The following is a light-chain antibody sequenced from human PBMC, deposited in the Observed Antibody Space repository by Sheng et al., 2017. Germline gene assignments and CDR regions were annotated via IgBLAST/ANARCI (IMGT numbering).Light chain of an antibody. Sequence: EIVMTQSPATLSVSPGGRATLSCRASQSVNSNLAWYRQKPGQAPRLLIYGASTRATGIPVRFSGSGSGTEFTLTISSLQSEDFAVYYCQQYGDWPPWTFGQGTKVEIK. V-gene: IGKV3-15*01. CDR1: QSVNSN. CDR2: GAS. J-gene: IGKJ1*01. CDR3: QQYGDWPPWT.